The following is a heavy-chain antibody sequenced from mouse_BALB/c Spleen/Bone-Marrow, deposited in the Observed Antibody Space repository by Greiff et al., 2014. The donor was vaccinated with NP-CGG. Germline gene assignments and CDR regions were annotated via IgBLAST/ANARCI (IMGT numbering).Heavy chain of an antibody. CDR3: TRSNDGYWYFDV. CDR1: GYTFSSYY. D-gene: IGHD2-12*01. Sequence: VQLQESGAELVKPGASVKLSCKASGYTFSSYYMYWVKQRPGQGLEWIGEINPSNGGTKFNEKFKSKATLTVDKSSSTAYMQLSSLTSEDSAVYYCTRSNDGYWYFDVWGAGTTVTVSS. J-gene: IGHJ1*01. V-gene: IGHV1S81*02. CDR2: INPSNGGT.